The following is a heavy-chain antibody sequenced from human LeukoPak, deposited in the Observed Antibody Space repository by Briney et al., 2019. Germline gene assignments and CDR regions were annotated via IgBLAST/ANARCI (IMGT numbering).Heavy chain of an antibody. V-gene: IGHV3-30-3*01. D-gene: IGHD1-26*01. CDR3: ARDFSTKYSQDY. CDR1: GFSFSHCA. Sequence: GGSLRLSCAASGFSFSHCALHWVRQAPGKGLEWLAFISYDGNVKYYADSVKGRFTVSRDDSKITLYLQMNSLRTEDTALYYCARDFSTKYSQDYWGQGTLVTVSS. CDR2: ISYDGNVK. J-gene: IGHJ4*02.